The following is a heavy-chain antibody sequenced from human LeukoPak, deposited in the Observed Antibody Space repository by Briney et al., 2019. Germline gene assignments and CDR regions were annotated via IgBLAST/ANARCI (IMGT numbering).Heavy chain of an antibody. CDR2: MSSTGKTI. Sequence: GGSPRLSCAASGFTFNDYYMTWIRQAPGKGLEWISYMSSTGKTIFYADSVKGRFTISRDNAKNSLYLQMNSLRADDTAVYYCARGTRYSSCYQYMDVWGRGTTRSVSS. J-gene: IGHJ6*03. CDR1: GFTFNDYY. D-gene: IGHD1-14*01. V-gene: IGHV3-11*01. CDR3: ARGTRYSSCYQYMDV.